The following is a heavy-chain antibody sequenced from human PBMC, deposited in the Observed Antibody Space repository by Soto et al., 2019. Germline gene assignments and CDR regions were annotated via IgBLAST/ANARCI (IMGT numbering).Heavy chain of an antibody. CDR3: VRGGGGGLFEH. D-gene: IGHD2-21*01. J-gene: IGHJ4*02. V-gene: IGHV3-11*06. Sequence: GSLRLSCATSGFPFNDYYMTWIRQAPGKGLEWLSHISPKSTFRNYADSVRGRFTISRDNTESSLFLQMNSLGVDDTAVYSCVRGGGGGLFEHWGQGVLVTVSS. CDR1: GFPFNDYY. CDR2: ISPKSTFR.